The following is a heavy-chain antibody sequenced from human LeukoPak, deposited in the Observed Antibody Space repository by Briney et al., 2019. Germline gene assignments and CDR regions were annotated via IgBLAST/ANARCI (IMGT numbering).Heavy chain of an antibody. Sequence: ASVKVSCKASGDTLTGFYIHWVRQAPGQGLEWMGWINPNSGGTNYAQKFQGRVTMTRDTSISTAYMELSRLRSDDTAVYYCVRDPGSGYSFLYYFDYWGQGTLVTVSS. V-gene: IGHV1-2*02. D-gene: IGHD5-18*01. CDR3: VRDPGSGYSFLYYFDY. CDR2: INPNSGGT. J-gene: IGHJ4*02. CDR1: GDTLTGFY.